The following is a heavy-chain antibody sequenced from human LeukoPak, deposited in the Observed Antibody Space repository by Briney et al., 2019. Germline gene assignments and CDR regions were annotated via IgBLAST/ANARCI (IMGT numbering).Heavy chain of an antibody. CDR1: GYSFTDYD. V-gene: IGHV1-2*02. Sequence: GASVKVSCKASGYSFTDYDMHWVRQAPGQGLEWMGWVHPNSGSTNYAQQFQGRVTMTRDTSISTAYMELSSLRSDDTAVYYCARDLKAASTLDYWGQGTLVTVSS. D-gene: IGHD2-15*01. CDR2: VHPNSGST. J-gene: IGHJ4*02. CDR3: ARDLKAASTLDY.